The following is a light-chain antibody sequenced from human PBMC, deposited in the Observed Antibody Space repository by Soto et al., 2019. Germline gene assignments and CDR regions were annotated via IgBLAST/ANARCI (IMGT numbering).Light chain of an antibody. Sequence: QSVLTQPASVSGSPGQSITISCTGTSSGVGGYKYVSWYQQHPDKAPKLIIYDVTNRPSGISNRFSGSKSGNTASLTISGLQAEDEADYYCSSYTSSSSYVFGTGTKVTVL. V-gene: IGLV2-14*01. J-gene: IGLJ1*01. CDR2: DVT. CDR3: SSYTSSSSYV. CDR1: SSGVGGYKY.